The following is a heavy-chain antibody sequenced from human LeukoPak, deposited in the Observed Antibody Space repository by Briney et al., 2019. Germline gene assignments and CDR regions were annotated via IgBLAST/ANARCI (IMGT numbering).Heavy chain of an antibody. J-gene: IGHJ4*02. Sequence: GGSLRLSCAASGFTFSSYSMNWVRQAPGKGLEWVSSISSSSSYIYYADSVKGRFTISRDNAMNSLYLQMNSLRAEDTAVYYCASYKGIQLWLNYWGQGTLVTVSS. CDR2: ISSSSSYI. V-gene: IGHV3-21*01. CDR3: ASYKGIQLWLNY. CDR1: GFTFSSYS. D-gene: IGHD5-18*01.